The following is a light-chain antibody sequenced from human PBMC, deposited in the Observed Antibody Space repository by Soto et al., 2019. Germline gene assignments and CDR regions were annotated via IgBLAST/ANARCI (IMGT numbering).Light chain of an antibody. CDR2: DAS. CDR1: QSVSRR. CDR3: HTYNSYSLHT. V-gene: IGKV1-5*01. Sequence: DIQMTQSPSTLSASVGDRITITCRASQSVSRRLAWFQQKPGKAPKLLIYDASSLESVVPSRFSGRGSGTEFPLTISSLQPDDCATYYCHTYNSYSLHTFGQGTKLEIK. J-gene: IGKJ2*01.